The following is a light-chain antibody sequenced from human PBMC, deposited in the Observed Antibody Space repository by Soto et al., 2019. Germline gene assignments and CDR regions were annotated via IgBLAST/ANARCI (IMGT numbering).Light chain of an antibody. Sequence: EIVLTQSPGTLSLSPGERATLSCRASQTLSTNSLAWYQQRPGQTPRLLIYAASTRDTDIPDRFNGSGSGTDFALTISRLEPEDFGLYYCQQYNDSPLTFGPGTKVGVK. CDR2: AAS. CDR1: QTLSTNS. V-gene: IGKV3-20*01. J-gene: IGKJ3*01. CDR3: QQYNDSPLT.